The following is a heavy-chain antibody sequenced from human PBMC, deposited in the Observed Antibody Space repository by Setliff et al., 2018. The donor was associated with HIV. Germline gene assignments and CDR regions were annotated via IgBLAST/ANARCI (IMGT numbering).Heavy chain of an antibody. V-gene: IGHV4-4*02. CDR3: ARRRGQKATGWYYFDF. Sequence: SETLSLTCAVSGGPLNSRNWWSWIRQPPGKGLEWIGEITHRGITDYNPSLKSRVTISVDTSKRQFSLKLTSVTAGDSALYYCARRRGQKATGWYYFDFWGQGALVTVSS. J-gene: IGHJ4*02. D-gene: IGHD6-19*01. CDR1: GGPLNSRNW. CDR2: ITHRGIT.